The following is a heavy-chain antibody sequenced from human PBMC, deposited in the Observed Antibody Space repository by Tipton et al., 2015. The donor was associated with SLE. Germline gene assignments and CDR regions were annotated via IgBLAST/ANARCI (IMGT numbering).Heavy chain of an antibody. J-gene: IGHJ3*02. V-gene: IGHV3-30-3*01. CDR1: GFTFSSYA. CDR2: ISYDGSKK. CDR3: APRDPGAFDI. Sequence: SLRLSCAASGFTFSSYAMHWVRQAPGKGLEWVAVISYDGSKKYYADSAKGRFTISRDNSKNTLYLQMNSLRAEDTAVCYCAPRDPGAFDIWGQGTMVTVSS.